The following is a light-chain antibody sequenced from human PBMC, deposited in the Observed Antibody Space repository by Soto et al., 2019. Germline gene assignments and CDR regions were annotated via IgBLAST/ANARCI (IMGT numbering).Light chain of an antibody. V-gene: IGKV3-15*01. CDR1: QSISSN. J-gene: IGKJ1*01. Sequence: EVVMTHSPSTLSVSPGESATLSCRASQSISSNKLAWYQQKPGQAPRLLLFGVSNRATGIPARFSGSGSGTDFSLTISSLQSEDFAVYYCQQYDYWPRTFGQGTKVDIK. CDR2: GVS. CDR3: QQYDYWPRT.